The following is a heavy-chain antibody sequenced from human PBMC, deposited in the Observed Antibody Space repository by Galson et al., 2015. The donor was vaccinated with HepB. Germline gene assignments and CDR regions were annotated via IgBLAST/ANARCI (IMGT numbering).Heavy chain of an antibody. D-gene: IGHD3-3*01. CDR2: ISSSSSYI. V-gene: IGHV3-21*01. CDR1: GFTFSSYS. CDR3: ARELERITIFQGYYYGMDV. J-gene: IGHJ6*02. Sequence: SLRLSCAASGFTFSSYSMNWVRQAPGKGLEWVSSISSSSSYIYYADSVKGRFTISRDNAKNSLYLQMNSLRAEDTAVYYCARELERITIFQGYYYGMDVWGQGTTVTVSS.